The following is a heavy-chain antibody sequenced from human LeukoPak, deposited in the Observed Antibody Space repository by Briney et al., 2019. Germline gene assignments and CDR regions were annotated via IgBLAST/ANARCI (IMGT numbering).Heavy chain of an antibody. Sequence: GGSLRLSCAASGLTFSSYSMNWVRQAPGKGLEWVSSISSSSSYIYYADSVKGRFTISRDNAKKSLYLQMNSLRAEDTAVYYCARTYYYDRSGNREDWFDPWGQGTLVTVPS. CDR2: ISSSSSYI. CDR3: ARTYYYDRSGNREDWFDP. J-gene: IGHJ5*02. V-gene: IGHV3-21*01. D-gene: IGHD3-22*01. CDR1: GLTFSSYS.